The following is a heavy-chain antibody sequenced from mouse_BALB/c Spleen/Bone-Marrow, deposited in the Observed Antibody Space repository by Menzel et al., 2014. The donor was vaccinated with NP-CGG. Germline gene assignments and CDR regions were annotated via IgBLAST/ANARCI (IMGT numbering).Heavy chain of an antibody. CDR2: VSTGSTII. CDR1: GFTFSNFG. CDR3: ARSPFYGNYFDY. V-gene: IGHV5-17*02. Sequence: EVQGVESGGGLVQPGGSRKLSCAASGFTFSNFGMHWFRQSPEKGLEWVAFVSTGSTIIYYADTVKGRFTISRDNPENTLFLQMTSLRSEDTAIYYCARSPFYGNYFDYWGQGTTLTVSS. D-gene: IGHD2-10*01. J-gene: IGHJ2*01.